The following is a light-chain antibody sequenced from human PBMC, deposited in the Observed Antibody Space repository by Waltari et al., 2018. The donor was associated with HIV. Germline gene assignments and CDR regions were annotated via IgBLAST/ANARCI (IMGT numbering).Light chain of an antibody. V-gene: IGLV2-23*02. CDR1: SSDLGLYNL. CDR2: EVN. Sequence: QSALTQPASVSGSLGQSISISCSGSSSDLGLYNLVSWYQVSPGKAPKLIIHEVNKRPSGVSDRFSGSNSGKTSSLTISGLQTEDEADYYCCSYAGDSNYVFGTGTKVTVL. J-gene: IGLJ1*01. CDR3: CSYAGDSNYV.